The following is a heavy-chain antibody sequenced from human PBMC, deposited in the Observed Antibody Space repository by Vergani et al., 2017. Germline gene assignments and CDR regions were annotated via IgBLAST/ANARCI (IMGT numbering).Heavy chain of an antibody. D-gene: IGHD6-13*01. Sequence: QVQLQESGPGLVKPSQTLSLTCTVSGGSISSGGYYWSWIRQHPGKGLEWIGYIYYSGSTYYNPSLKSRVTISVDKSKNQFSLKLSSVTAADTAVYYCARGSSSSWYGGLAVASYYFDYWGQGTLVTVSS. CDR3: ARGSSSSWYGGLAVASYYFDY. CDR2: IYYSGST. CDR1: GGSISSGGYY. V-gene: IGHV4-31*03. J-gene: IGHJ4*02.